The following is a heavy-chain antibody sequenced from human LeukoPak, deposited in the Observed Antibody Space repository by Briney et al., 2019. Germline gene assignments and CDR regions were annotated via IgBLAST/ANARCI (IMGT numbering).Heavy chain of an antibody. CDR3: AGVRFDYDSSGYYFDY. J-gene: IGHJ4*02. CDR2: IYTTGSI. CDR1: GDSINNFY. Sequence: SETLSLTCTVSGDSINNFYLSWIRQPAGQGLQWIGRIYTTGSITYNPSLKSRVTMSVDRSKKNFSLRLSSVTAADTAVYYCAGVRFDYDSSGYYFDYWGQGTLVTVS. D-gene: IGHD3-22*01. V-gene: IGHV4-4*07.